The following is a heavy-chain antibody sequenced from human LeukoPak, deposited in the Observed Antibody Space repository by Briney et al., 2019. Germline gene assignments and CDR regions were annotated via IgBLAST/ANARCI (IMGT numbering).Heavy chain of an antibody. J-gene: IGHJ4*02. CDR3: ARGEYHYSNYIDY. CDR2: IYHSGST. V-gene: IGHV4-30-2*01. Sequence: SETLSLTCTVSGGSISSGGYYWSWIRQPPGKGLEWIGYIYHSGSTYYNPSLKSRVTISVDRSKNQFSLKLSSVTAADTAVYYCARGEYHYSNYIDYWGQGTLVTVSS. CDR1: GGSISSGGYY. D-gene: IGHD4-11*01.